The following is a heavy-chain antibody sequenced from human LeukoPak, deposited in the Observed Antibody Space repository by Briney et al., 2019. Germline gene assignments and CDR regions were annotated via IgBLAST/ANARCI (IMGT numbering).Heavy chain of an antibody. CDR1: GFTFSSYS. V-gene: IGHV3-21*01. CDR2: ITSSSSYI. J-gene: IGHJ4*02. D-gene: IGHD2-15*01. CDR3: ARDSQYCSGGSCYSDY. Sequence: PGGSLRLSCAASGFTFSSYSMNWVRQAPGKGLEWVSSITSSSSYIYYADSVKGRFTISRDDAKNSLYLQMNSLRAEDTAVYYCARDSQYCSGGSCYSDYWGQGTLATVSS.